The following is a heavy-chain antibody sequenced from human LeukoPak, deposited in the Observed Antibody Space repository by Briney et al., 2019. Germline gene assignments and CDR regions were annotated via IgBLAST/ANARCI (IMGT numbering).Heavy chain of an antibody. J-gene: IGHJ4*02. V-gene: IGHV1-46*01. CDR1: GYTFTSYY. CDR2: INPSGGST. D-gene: IGHD5-24*01. Sequence: ASVKVSCKASGYTFTSYYMHWVRQAPGQGLEWMGIINPSGGSTSYAQKFQGRVTMARDTSTSTVYMELSSLRSEDTAVYYCARETRRVEMATITLDCWGQGTLVTVSS. CDR3: ARETRRVEMATITLDC.